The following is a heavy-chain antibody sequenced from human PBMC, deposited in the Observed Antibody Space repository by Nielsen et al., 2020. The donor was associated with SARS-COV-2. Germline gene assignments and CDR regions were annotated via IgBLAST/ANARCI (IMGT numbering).Heavy chain of an antibody. CDR2: MNPNSGNT. V-gene: IGHV1-8*01. CDR3: ARDHCSSTSCLYHYYGMDV. D-gene: IGHD2-2*01. J-gene: IGHJ6*02. Sequence: WVRQAPGQGLEWMGWMNPNSGNTGYAQKFQGRVTMTRNTSISTAYMELSSLRSEDTAVYYCARDHCSSTSCLYHYYGMDVWGQGTTVTVSS.